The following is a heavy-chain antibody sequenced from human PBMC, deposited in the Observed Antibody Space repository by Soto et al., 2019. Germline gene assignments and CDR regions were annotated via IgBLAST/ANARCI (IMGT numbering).Heavy chain of an antibody. D-gene: IGHD3-16*01. V-gene: IGHV4-39*01. J-gene: IGHJ4*02. CDR1: GSSISSSGYY. CDR2: LYYNVGT. CDR3: ARLPSPHWVDY. Sequence: SETLSLTCTVSGSSISSSGYYWGWIRQPPGRGLEWIGSLYYNVGTYYNPSLKSRVTISADTSANQFSLMVNSVTAADTAIYYCARLPSPHWVDYWAQGTLLTVSS.